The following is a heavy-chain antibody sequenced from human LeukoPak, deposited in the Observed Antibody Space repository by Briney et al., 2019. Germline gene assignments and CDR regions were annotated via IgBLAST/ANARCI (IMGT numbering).Heavy chain of an antibody. D-gene: IGHD4-17*01. J-gene: IGHJ2*01. CDR2: INPFGGSA. CDR1: GYTFTNYF. Sequence: ASVKASCKASGYTFTNYFIHWVRQAPGQGLEWMGIINPFGGSATYAQNFQGRVTMTRDTSSSTVSMDLSSLKSEDTAMYYCARATGGYGDYGWHFDLWGRGTLVTVSS. V-gene: IGHV1-46*01. CDR3: ARATGGYGDYGWHFDL.